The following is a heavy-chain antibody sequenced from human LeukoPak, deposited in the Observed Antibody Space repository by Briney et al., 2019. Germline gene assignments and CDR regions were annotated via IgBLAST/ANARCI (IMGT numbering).Heavy chain of an antibody. D-gene: IGHD2-2*01. V-gene: IGHV4-59*12. CDR3: AIVVPAATNEFGMDY. Sequence: PSETLSLTCTVSGGSISSYYWSWIRQPPGKGLEWIGYIYYSGSTNYNPSLKSRVTISVDTSKNQFSLKLSSVTAADTAVYYCAIVVPAATNEFGMDYWGQGTLVTVSS. CDR1: GGSISSYY. CDR2: IYYSGST. J-gene: IGHJ4*02.